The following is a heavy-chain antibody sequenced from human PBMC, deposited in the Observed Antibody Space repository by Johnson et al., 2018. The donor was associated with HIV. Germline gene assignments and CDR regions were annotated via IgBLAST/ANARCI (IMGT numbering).Heavy chain of an antibody. J-gene: IGHJ3*01. CDR2: ISSDGSSK. CDR1: GFTFSPYA. D-gene: IGHD1-26*01. Sequence: VQLVESGGGVVQPGRSLRLSCAASGFTFSPYAMDWVRQAPGNGLEWVAAISSDGSSKNYGDSVKGRFTISRDNSKNTLYLQMNSLRAEDTDVYYCAKERGASYVGGDASGFWGQGTMVTVSS. V-gene: IGHV3-30*18. CDR3: AKERGASYVGGDASGF.